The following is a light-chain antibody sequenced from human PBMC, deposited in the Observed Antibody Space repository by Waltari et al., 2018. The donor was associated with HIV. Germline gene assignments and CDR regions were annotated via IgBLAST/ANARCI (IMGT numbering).Light chain of an antibody. CDR1: QGIDSY. V-gene: IGKV1-16*01. Sequence: DIQMTQSPSSLSASVGDRVTITCRASQGIDSYLAWFQQKPGKAPKSLFYAASSVQSGLPSTFSATGSETHFTLTISSLQPEDFATYYCQQYKSYPITFGQGTRLEIK. J-gene: IGKJ5*01. CDR3: QQYKSYPIT. CDR2: AAS.